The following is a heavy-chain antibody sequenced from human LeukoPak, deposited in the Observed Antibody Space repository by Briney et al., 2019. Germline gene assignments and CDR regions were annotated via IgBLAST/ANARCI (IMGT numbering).Heavy chain of an antibody. J-gene: IGHJ6*02. Sequence: SETLSLTCTVACGSISSYYGSWIRQPAGKGLEWIGRIYTSGSTNYNPSLKSRVTMSVDTSKNQFSLKLSSVTAADTAVYYCARDSGSYWGHYYYYGMDVWGQGTTVTVSS. D-gene: IGHD1-26*01. CDR3: ARDSGSYWGHYYYYGMDV. CDR1: CGSISSYY. V-gene: IGHV4-4*07. CDR2: IYTSGST.